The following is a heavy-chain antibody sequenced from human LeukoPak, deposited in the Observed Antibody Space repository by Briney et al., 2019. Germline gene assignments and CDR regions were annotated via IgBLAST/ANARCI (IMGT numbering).Heavy chain of an antibody. CDR2: IYYSGTT. V-gene: IGHV4-59*01. J-gene: IGHJ4*02. D-gene: IGHD3-22*01. CDR3: ARGYYDSGGYSEPFDY. CDR1: GASMSSYY. Sequence: PSETLSLTCTVSGASMSSYYWSWMRQRPGKGLEWIGYIYYSGTTNYNPSLRSRVTLSVDTSKNQFSLKLSSVTAEDTAIYYCARGYYDSGGYSEPFDYWGQGTLVTVSS.